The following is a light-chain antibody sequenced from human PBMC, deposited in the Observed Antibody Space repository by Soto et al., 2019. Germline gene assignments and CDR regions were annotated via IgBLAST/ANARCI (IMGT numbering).Light chain of an antibody. CDR1: SSDVGGYNC. J-gene: IGLJ1*01. V-gene: IGLV2-11*01. CDR2: DVS. Sequence: QSALTQPRSVSGSPGQSVTISCTGTSSDVGGYNCVSWYQQHPGKAPKLMISDVSQRPSGVPDRFSGSKSGNTASLTISGLQAEDEADYYCCSFAGSPYVFGTGTKVTVL. CDR3: CSFAGSPYV.